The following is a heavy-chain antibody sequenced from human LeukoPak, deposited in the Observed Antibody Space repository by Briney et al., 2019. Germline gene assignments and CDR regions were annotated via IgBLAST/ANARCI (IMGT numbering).Heavy chain of an antibody. CDR2: ISYDGSNK. CDR3: ANNYYGSGSYYNNPFDY. D-gene: IGHD3-10*01. J-gene: IGHJ4*02. Sequence: PGGSLRLSCAASGFTFSSYGMPWVRQAPGKGLEWVAVISYDGSNKYYADSVKGRFTISRDNSKNTLYLQMNSLRAEDTAVYYCANNYYGSGSYYNNPFDYWGQGTLVTVSS. V-gene: IGHV3-30*18. CDR1: GFTFSSYG.